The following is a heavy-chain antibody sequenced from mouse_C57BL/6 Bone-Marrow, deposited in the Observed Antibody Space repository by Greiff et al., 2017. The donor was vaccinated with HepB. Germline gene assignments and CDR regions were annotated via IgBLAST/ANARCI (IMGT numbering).Heavy chain of an antibody. J-gene: IGHJ2*01. D-gene: IGHD2-3*01. CDR2: ISSGGDYT. CDR3: TRVGRWLPYFDY. V-gene: IGHV5-9-1*02. Sequence: EVKLVESGEGLVKPGGSLKLSCAASGFTFSSYAMSWVRQTPEKRLEWVAYISSGGDYTYYADTVKGRFTISRDNARNTLYLQMSSLKSEDTAMYYCTRVGRWLPYFDYWGQGTTLTVSS. CDR1: GFTFSSYA.